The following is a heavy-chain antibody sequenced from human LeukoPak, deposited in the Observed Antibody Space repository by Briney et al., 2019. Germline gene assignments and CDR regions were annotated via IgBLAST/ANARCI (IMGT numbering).Heavy chain of an antibody. V-gene: IGHV1-2*02. J-gene: IGHJ6*03. Sequence: ASVKVSCKSSGYTFTGYYMHWVRQAPGQGLEWMGWINPNSGGTKYAQKFQGRVTMTRDTSITTAYMELSRLRSDDTAVYYCARRPSTAPDYYYYYMDVWGKGTTVTVSS. CDR3: ARRPSTAPDYYYYYMDV. CDR2: INPNSGGT. CDR1: GYTFTGYY. D-gene: IGHD6-6*01.